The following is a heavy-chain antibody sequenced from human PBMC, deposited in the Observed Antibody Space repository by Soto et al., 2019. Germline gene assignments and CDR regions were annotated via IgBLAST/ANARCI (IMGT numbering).Heavy chain of an antibody. CDR3: ARDTAAAADYYYYSGMDV. J-gene: IGHJ6*02. CDR2: IIPIFGTA. V-gene: IGHV1-69*12. Sequence: QVQLVQSGAEVKKPGSSVKVSCKASGSTFSSYAISWVRQAPGQGLEWMGGIIPIFGTANYAQQFQGRVTINADESTSTVYMELSSLRSEDTAVYYCARDTAAAADYYYYSGMDVWGQGTTVTVSS. D-gene: IGHD6-13*01. CDR1: GSTFSSYA.